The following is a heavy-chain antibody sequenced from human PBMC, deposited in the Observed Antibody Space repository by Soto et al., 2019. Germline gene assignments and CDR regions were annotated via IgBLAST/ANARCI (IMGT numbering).Heavy chain of an antibody. CDR2: IYSGGST. CDR3: AGTARGYYPTFDY. CDR1: GFTVSSNY. J-gene: IGHJ4*02. V-gene: IGHV3-53*01. Sequence: EVQLVESGGGLIQPGGSLRLSCAASGFTVSSNYMSWVRQAPGKGLEWVSVIYSGGSTYYADSVKGRFTISRDNSKNTLYLQMNSLRAEDTAVYYCAGTARGYYPTFDYWGQGTLVTVSS. D-gene: IGHD3-22*01.